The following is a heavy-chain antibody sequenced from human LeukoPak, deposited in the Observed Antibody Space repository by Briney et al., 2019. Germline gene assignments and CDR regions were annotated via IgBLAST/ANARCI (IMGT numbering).Heavy chain of an antibody. Sequence: SETLSLTCTVSGGSISSSSYYWGWIRQPPGKGLEWIGSIYYSGSTYYNPSLKSRVTISVDTSKNQFSLKLSSVTAADTAVYYCARQIYYDRSGYFYFNWGQGTLVTVSS. CDR2: IYYSGST. D-gene: IGHD3-22*01. J-gene: IGHJ4*02. CDR1: GGSISSSSYY. CDR3: ARQIYYDRSGYFYFN. V-gene: IGHV4-39*01.